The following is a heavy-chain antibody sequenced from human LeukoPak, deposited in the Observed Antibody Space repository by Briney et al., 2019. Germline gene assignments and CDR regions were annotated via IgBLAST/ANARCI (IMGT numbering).Heavy chain of an antibody. CDR1: GFTFDDYA. CDR3: AKGIRFLGPYYFDY. J-gene: IGHJ4*02. CDR2: ISWNSGSI. V-gene: IGHV3-9*03. Sequence: GGSLRLSCAASGFTFDDYAMHWVRQAPGKGLEWVSGISWNSGSIGYADSVKGRFTISRDNAKNSLYLQMNSLRAEDMALYYWAKGIRFLGPYYFDYWGQGTLVTVSS. D-gene: IGHD3-3*01.